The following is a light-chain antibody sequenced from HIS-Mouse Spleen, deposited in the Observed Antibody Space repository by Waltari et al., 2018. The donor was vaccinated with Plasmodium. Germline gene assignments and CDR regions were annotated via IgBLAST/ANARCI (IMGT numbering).Light chain of an antibody. J-gene: IGLJ3*02. CDR1: SSDVGSYTL. CDR3: CSYAGSSNWV. CDR2: EGS. V-gene: IGLV2-23*01. Sequence: QSALTQPASVSGSPGQSITISCTGTSSDVGSYTLVSWYQQHTGKAPKLMIYEGSKRPSGGSNRFSGSKSGNTASLTISGLQAEDEADYYCCSYAGSSNWVFGGGTKLTVL.